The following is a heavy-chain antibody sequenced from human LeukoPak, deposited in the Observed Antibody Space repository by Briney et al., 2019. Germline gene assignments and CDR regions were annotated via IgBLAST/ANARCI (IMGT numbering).Heavy chain of an antibody. CDR2: INTNTGNP. CDR3: ARPTAGYCYDSSGYYSVDDLFDI. Sequence: ASVKVSCKASGYTFTSYAMNWVRQAPGQGLEWMGWINTNTGNPTYAQGFTGRFVFSLDTSVSTAYLQISSLKAEDTAVYYCARPTAGYCYDSSGYYSVDDLFDIWGQGTMVTVSS. D-gene: IGHD3-22*01. CDR1: GYTFTSYA. J-gene: IGHJ3*02. V-gene: IGHV7-4-1*02.